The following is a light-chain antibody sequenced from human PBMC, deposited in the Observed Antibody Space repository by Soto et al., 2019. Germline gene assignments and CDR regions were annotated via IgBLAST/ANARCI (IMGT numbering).Light chain of an antibody. CDR1: QSINSW. CDR3: QQYNGYPWT. CDR2: DAS. Sequence: DIPMTQSPSTLSASVGDRVTITCRASQSINSWLAWYQQKPGKAPKFLIYDASSLESGVPSRFRGSGSGTEFTLTITSLQPDDFAVYYCQQYNGYPWTFGQGTKVDVK. J-gene: IGKJ1*01. V-gene: IGKV1-5*01.